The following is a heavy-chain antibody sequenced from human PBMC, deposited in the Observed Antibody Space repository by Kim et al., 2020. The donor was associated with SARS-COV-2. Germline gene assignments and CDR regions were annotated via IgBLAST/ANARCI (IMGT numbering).Heavy chain of an antibody. D-gene: IGHD3-10*02. V-gene: IGHV3-23*01. J-gene: IGHJ4*02. CDR3: AKASGYYVFEY. Sequence: SVNDPFTISTDNSKSTLYLRMSSLRAEDTAVYYCAKASGYYVFEYWGQGTLVTVSS.